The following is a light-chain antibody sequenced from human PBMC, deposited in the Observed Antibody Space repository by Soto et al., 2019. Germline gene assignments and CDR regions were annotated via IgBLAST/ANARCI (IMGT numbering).Light chain of an antibody. J-gene: IGLJ1*01. CDR1: SSNIGINT. CDR2: GNN. Sequence: QSVLTQPPSASGTPGQTITISCSGGSSNIGINTVNWYEHLPGTAPRLLIYGNNQRPSGVPDRFSGSESGTSASLAISGLQSEDEGHYYCATWDDSLDVHVFGTGTKVTVL. CDR3: ATWDDSLDVHV. V-gene: IGLV1-44*01.